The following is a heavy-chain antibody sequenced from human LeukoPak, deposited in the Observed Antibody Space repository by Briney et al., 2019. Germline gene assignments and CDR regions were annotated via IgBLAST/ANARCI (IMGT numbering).Heavy chain of an antibody. V-gene: IGHV3-15*01. J-gene: IGHJ4*02. D-gene: IGHD6-6*01. CDR3: STVWTGVSD. Sequence: GRCLRLSCAASGVTFSNTWTSWGRQAPREGLEWGGGIKSKTDGGTTDYAATVKGRFTISRDDSKNTLYLQMNSLKTEDTAVYYCSTVWTGVSDWGQGTLVTVSS. CDR1: GVTFSNTW. CDR2: IKSKTDGGTT.